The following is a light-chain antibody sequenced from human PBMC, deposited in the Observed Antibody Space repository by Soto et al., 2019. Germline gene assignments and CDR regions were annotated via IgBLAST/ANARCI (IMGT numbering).Light chain of an antibody. CDR3: VAWDDSLNGYVV. J-gene: IGLJ2*01. Sequence: QSVLTQPPSASGTPGQRVTISCSGGSSNIGSNTVNWYQQLPGTAPKLVIYSNNQRPSGVPDRFSGSKSGTSASLAISGLQSEDEADYYCVAWDDSLNGYVVFGGGTKVTLL. CDR1: SSNIGSNT. CDR2: SNN. V-gene: IGLV1-44*01.